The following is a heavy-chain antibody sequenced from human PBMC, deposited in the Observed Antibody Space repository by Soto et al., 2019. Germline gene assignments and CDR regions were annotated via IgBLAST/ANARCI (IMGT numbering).Heavy chain of an antibody. D-gene: IGHD4-17*01. CDR3: ARGGSTVNTLWNV. CDR2: IYYSGST. V-gene: IGHV4-59*01. J-gene: IGHJ4*02. CDR1: VVSTSSYY. Sequence: SETLSLTCTFSVVSTSSYYWSWIRHPPGKGLEWIGYIYYSGSTNYNPSLKSRVTISVDTSKNQFSLKLSSVTAADTAVYYCARGGSTVNTLWNVWGQGTLVTVSS.